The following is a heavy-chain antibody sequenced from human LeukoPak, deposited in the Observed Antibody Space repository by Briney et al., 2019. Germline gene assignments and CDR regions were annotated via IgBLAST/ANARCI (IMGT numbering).Heavy chain of an antibody. CDR1: GYTFTSYY. CDR2: MNPNSGNT. Sequence: GASVKVSCKASGYTFTSYYMHWVRQATGQGLEWMGWMNPNSGNTGYAQKFQGRVTMTRNTSISTAYMELSSLRSEDTAVYYCARGPYYYDSSGYLYYFDYWGQGTLVTVSS. CDR3: ARGPYYYDSSGYLYYFDY. J-gene: IGHJ4*02. D-gene: IGHD3-22*01. V-gene: IGHV1-8*02.